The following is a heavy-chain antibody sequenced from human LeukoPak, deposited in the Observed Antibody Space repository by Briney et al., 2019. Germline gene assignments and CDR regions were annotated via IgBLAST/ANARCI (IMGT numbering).Heavy chain of an antibody. V-gene: IGHV3-23*01. J-gene: IGHJ4*02. CDR3: AKDRGFGAAAGHSFYFDY. CDR2: IWSNGVNT. Sequence: GGSLRLSCAASGFTFSSYAMSWVRQAPGKGLEWVAVIWSNGVNTYYANSVKGRFTISRDNSKNTLYLQMNSLRAEDTAVYYCAKDRGFGAAAGHSFYFDYWGQGTLVTVSS. CDR1: GFTFSSYA. D-gene: IGHD6-25*01.